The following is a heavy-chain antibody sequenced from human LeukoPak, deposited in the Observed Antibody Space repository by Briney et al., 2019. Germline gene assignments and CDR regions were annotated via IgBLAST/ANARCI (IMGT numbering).Heavy chain of an antibody. Sequence: APVKVSCKASGYTFTGYYMHWVRQAPGQGLEWMGWINPNSGGTNYAQKFQGRVTMTRDTSISTAYMELSRLRSDDTAVYYCARAVVRGVITPYYYYGMDVWGQGTTVTVSS. D-gene: IGHD3-10*01. CDR1: GYTFTGYY. V-gene: IGHV1-2*02. CDR3: ARAVVRGVITPYYYYGMDV. CDR2: INPNSGGT. J-gene: IGHJ6*02.